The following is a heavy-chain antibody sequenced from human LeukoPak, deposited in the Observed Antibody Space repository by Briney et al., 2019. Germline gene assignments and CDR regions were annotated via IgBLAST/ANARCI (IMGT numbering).Heavy chain of an antibody. Sequence: GGSLRLSCAASRFTFNMYAMSWVRQAPGRGLEWVSSISGSGGGTFYRNSVRDRFIISRDNSRNTLFLEMRALRAEDTAMYYCAKWDGSFFYMDVWGKGTTVTVSS. J-gene: IGHJ6*03. V-gene: IGHV3-23*01. CDR3: AKWDGSFFYMDV. CDR1: RFTFNMYA. D-gene: IGHD1-26*01. CDR2: ISGSGGGT.